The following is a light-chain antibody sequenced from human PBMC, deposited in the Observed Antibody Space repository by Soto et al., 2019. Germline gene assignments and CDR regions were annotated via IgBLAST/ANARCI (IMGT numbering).Light chain of an antibody. CDR2: SAS. V-gene: IGKV1-9*01. J-gene: IGKJ1*01. Sequence: IPLTQSPSSLSASVGDRVTITCRASQGISSYLAWYQQKPGKAPKLLIFSASNLPSGVPSRFSGSGSGTEFTLTISSLQPEDFATYYCQQVKSYPWTFGQGTKVDLK. CDR1: QGISSY. CDR3: QQVKSYPWT.